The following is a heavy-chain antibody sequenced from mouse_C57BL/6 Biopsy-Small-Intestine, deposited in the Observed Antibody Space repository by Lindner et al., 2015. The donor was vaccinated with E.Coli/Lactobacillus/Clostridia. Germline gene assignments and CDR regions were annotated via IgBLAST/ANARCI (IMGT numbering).Heavy chain of an antibody. J-gene: IGHJ1*03. D-gene: IGHD1-1*01. Sequence: VKVSCKVSGYTLTDLSMHWVRQAPGKGLEWMGGFDPEDDETIYAQKFQGRVTMTEDTFADTAYMELRSLRSDDTAGYYCARQLLEWSGDYYSDYYMDVWGKGTTVTVSS. CDR3: ARQLLEWSGDYYSDYYMDV. V-gene: IGHV1-18*01. CDR2: FDPEDDET. CDR1: GYTLTDLS.